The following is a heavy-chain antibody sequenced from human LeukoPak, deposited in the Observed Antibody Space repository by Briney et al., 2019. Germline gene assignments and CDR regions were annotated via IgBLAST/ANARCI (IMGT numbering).Heavy chain of an antibody. Sequence: ASVKVSCKASGYTFSNHWMHWVRQVPGQGLEWMGVINANGGSTIYAQKFQGRITLTRDMSTTSVYMEVTSLRSEDTAVYYCARDHSGKWGLFSGWWFDPWGQGTLVTASS. CDR2: INANGGST. J-gene: IGHJ5*02. D-gene: IGHD3-10*01. CDR1: GYTFSNHW. CDR3: ARDHSGKWGLFSGWWFDP. V-gene: IGHV1-46*01.